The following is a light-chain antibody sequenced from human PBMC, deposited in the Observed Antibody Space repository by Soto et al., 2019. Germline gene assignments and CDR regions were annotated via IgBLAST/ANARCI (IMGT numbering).Light chain of an antibody. CDR1: QGISNW. V-gene: IGKV1-12*01. CDR2: TGS. CDR3: QQANSFPLT. J-gene: IGKJ4*01. Sequence: DIQMTQSPSSVSASVGDRVSITCRASQGISNWLAWYQQKPGRAPKLLIYTGSSLQSGVPSRFSGTGSGTYFTLTISSLKPEDVSTYYCQQANSFPLTFGGGTKVELK.